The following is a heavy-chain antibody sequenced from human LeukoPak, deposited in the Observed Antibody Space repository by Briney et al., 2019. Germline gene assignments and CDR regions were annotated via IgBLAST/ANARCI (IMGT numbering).Heavy chain of an antibody. V-gene: IGHV3-30*04. CDR3: VRGLEEYGGAARVGAPDH. D-gene: IGHD2-15*01. CDR1: GFTFSSYA. J-gene: IGHJ4*02. Sequence: PGRSLRLSCAASGFTFSSYAMHWVRQASGKGLEWVAVISYDESNAFYAESVRGRFTISRDNARSILYLQMNSLRSEDTAVYRCVRGLEEYGGAARVGAPDHWGQGTPVIVSS. CDR2: ISYDESNA.